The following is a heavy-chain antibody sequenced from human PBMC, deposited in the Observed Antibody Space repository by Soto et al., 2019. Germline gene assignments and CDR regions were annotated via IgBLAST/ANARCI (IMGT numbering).Heavy chain of an antibody. CDR3: ARYILGRYNRHDWGGSYYLDV. Sequence: GGSLRLSCAASGFTVSSNYMSWVRQAPGKGLEWVSVIYSGGSTYYADSVKGRFTISRHKSKNTLYLQMNSLRAEDTAVYYCARYILGRYNRHDWGGSYYLDVWGKRTMVTVSS. CDR2: IYSGGST. V-gene: IGHV3-53*04. CDR1: GFTVSSNY. J-gene: IGHJ6*03. D-gene: IGHD1-1*01.